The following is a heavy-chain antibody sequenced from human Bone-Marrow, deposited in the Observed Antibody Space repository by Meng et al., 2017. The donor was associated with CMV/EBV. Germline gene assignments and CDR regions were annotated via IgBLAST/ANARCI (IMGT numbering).Heavy chain of an antibody. Sequence: SLKISCAASGFHSDDYVMHWVRQLPGKGLEWLAGISWKSGTTDYADSVKGRFTISRDNAKNSLYLQMSSLRVEDTALYYCAKDIGGPTTYFYYSRMDFWCQGTMVTVSS. CDR1: GFHSDDYV. CDR3: AKDIGGPTTYFYYSRMDF. CDR2: ISWKSGTT. V-gene: IGHV3-9*02. J-gene: IGHJ6*02. D-gene: IGHD1-26*01.